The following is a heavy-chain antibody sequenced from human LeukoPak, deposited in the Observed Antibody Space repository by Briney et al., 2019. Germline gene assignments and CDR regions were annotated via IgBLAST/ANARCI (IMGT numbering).Heavy chain of an antibody. V-gene: IGHV3-23*01. J-gene: IGHJ4*02. CDR2: ISGSGGST. CDR1: GFTFSSYA. Sequence: PGGSLRLSCAASGFTFSSYAVSWVRQAPGKGLEWVSAISGSGGSTYYADSVKGRFTISRDNSKNTLYLQMNSLRAEDTAVYYCARDLPNYYGSGSYPFDYWGQGTLVTVSS. D-gene: IGHD3-10*01. CDR3: ARDLPNYYGSGSYPFDY.